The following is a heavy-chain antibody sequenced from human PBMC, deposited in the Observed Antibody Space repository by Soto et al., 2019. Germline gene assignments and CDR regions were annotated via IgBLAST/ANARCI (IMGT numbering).Heavy chain of an antibody. CDR1: GFTFSSYA. V-gene: IGHV3-23*01. Sequence: EVQILESGGVLVQPGGSLRLSCAASGFTFSSYAMYWVRQAPGKGLAWVSGISDSGTGTYYADSVKGRFTISRDNSKNTVYLQMKRLRAEDTAVYYCAKDHTVVIRDAFDIWGQGTMVNVSS. CDR3: AKDHTVVIRDAFDI. CDR2: ISDSGTGT. J-gene: IGHJ3*02. D-gene: IGHD3-22*01.